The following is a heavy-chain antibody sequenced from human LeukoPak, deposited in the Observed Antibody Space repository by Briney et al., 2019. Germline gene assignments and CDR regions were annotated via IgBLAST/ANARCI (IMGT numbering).Heavy chain of an antibody. CDR3: ARVKVATITYYYYYGMDV. V-gene: IGHV1-69*13. J-gene: IGHJ6*02. Sequence: SVKVSRKASGGTFSSYAISWVRQAPGQGLEWMGGIIPIFGTANYAQKFQGRVTITADESTSTAYMELSSLRSEDTAVYYCARVKVATITYYYYYGMDVWGQGTTVTVSS. D-gene: IGHD5-12*01. CDR1: GGTFSSYA. CDR2: IIPIFGTA.